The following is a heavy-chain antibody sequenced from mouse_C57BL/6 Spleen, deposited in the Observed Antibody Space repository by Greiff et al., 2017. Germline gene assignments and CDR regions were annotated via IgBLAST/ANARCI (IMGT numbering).Heavy chain of an antibody. Sequence: EVQLQQSGAELVRPGASVKLSCTASGFNIKDDYMNWVKQRPEQGLEWIGWIDPENGDTEYASKFQGQATITADTSSNTAYLQLSSLTSEDTAVYYCATLLRLDYWGQGTTLTVSA. D-gene: IGHD1-1*01. J-gene: IGHJ2*01. CDR2: IDPENGDT. V-gene: IGHV14-4*01. CDR1: GFNIKDDY. CDR3: ATLLRLDY.